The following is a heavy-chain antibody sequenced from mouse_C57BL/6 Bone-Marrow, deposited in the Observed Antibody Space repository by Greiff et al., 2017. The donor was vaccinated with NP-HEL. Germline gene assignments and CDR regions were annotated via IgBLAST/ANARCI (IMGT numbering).Heavy chain of an antibody. J-gene: IGHJ1*03. D-gene: IGHD1-1*01. CDR1: GFTFTDYY. CDR3: ARSYYGSRHWYFDV. CDR2: IRNKANGYTT. Sequence: EVKLMESGGGLVQPGGSLRLSCAASGFTFTDYYMSWVRQPPGKALEWLGFIRNKANGYTTEYSASVKGRFTISRDNSQSILYLQMNALRAEDSATYYCARSYYGSRHWYFDVWGTGTTVTVSS. V-gene: IGHV7-3*01.